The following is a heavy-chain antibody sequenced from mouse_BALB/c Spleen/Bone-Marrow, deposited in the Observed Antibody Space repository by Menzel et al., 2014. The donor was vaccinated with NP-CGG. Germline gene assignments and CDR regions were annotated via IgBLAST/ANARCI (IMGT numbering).Heavy chain of an antibody. V-gene: IGHV1-80*01. J-gene: IGHJ3*01. CDR1: GYAFSSYW. Sequence: VQLQQSGAELVRPGSSVKISCKASGYAFSSYWMNWVQRRPGQGLEWIGQIYPGDGDINYNGKFKGKATLTADKSSGTSQMQFSSLTAEDSAVYFCARGDFDFEAWCTYGGQGTLVTVSA. D-gene: IGHD2-4*01. CDR2: IYPGDGDI. CDR3: ARGDFDFEAWCTY.